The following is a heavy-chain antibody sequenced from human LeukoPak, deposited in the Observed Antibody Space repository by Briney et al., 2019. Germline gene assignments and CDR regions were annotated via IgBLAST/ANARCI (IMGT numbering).Heavy chain of an antibody. Sequence: SQTLSLICAISGDSVSSNSAAWNWIRQSPSRGLEWLGRTYYRSKWYNEYAVSVKSRITINPDTSRNQFSLQLNSVTPEDAALYYCARAQAYSGRIFDFWGQGTLVTVSS. V-gene: IGHV6-1*01. CDR1: GDSVSSNSAA. J-gene: IGHJ4*02. CDR2: TYYRSKWYN. CDR3: ARAQAYSGRIFDF. D-gene: IGHD1-26*01.